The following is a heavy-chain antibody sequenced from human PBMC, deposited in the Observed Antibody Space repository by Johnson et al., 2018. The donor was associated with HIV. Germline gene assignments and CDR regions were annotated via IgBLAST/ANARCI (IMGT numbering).Heavy chain of an antibody. D-gene: IGHD3-10*01. V-gene: IGHV3-7*05. CDR1: GFTFSSYA. Sequence: VQLVEFGGGVVQPGRSLRLSCEASGFTFSSYAMHWVRQAPGKGLEWVANIKEDGSEKNYVDSVKGRFTISIDNAKNSVYLQMNSLRAEDTALYYCAREALTYYDSSGSYYPVHDAFYIWGLGTLVTVSS. CDR3: AREALTYYDSSGSYYPVHDAFYI. J-gene: IGHJ3*02. CDR2: IKEDGSEK.